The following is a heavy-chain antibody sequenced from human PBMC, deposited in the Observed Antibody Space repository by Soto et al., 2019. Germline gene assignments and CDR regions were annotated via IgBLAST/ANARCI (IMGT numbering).Heavy chain of an antibody. V-gene: IGHV6-1*01. Sequence: QVQLQQSGPGLVKPSQTLSLTCAISGDSVSTNSATWDWIRPSPSRGLEWLGRTYYRSKWYNDSAVSVKGRITINPDTANNHLSLQLNSVTPADTAVYYCARLIGNSWVDSWGQGTLVTVSS. CDR1: GDSVSTNSAT. D-gene: IGHD2-8*01. CDR2: TYYRSKWYN. J-gene: IGHJ5*01. CDR3: ARLIGNSWVDS.